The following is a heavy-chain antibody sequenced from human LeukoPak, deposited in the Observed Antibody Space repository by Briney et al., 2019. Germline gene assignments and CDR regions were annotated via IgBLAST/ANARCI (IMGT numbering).Heavy chain of an antibody. Sequence: GGSLRLSCAASGFTFSSYAMHWVRQAPGKGLEWVAVISYDGSNKYYADSVKGRFTISRDNSKNTLYLQMNSLRAEDTAVYYCARTSGYDSRWLNYWGQGTLVTVSS. CDR3: ARTSGYDSRWLNY. CDR1: GFTFSSYA. J-gene: IGHJ4*02. D-gene: IGHD5-12*01. CDR2: ISYDGSNK. V-gene: IGHV3-30-3*01.